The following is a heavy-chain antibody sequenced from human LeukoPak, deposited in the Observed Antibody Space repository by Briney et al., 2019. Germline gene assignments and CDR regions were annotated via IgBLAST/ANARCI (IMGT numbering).Heavy chain of an antibody. CDR3: ARDPGVLWFGEYAFDI. J-gene: IGHJ3*02. D-gene: IGHD3-10*01. V-gene: IGHV3-48*01. CDR1: GFTFSSYS. CDR2: ISSSSSTI. Sequence: GGSLRLSCAASGFTFSSYSMSWVRQAPGKGLEWVSYISSSSSTIYYADSVKGRFTISRDNAKNSLYLQMNSLRAEDTAVYYCARDPGVLWFGEYAFDIWGQGTMVTVSS.